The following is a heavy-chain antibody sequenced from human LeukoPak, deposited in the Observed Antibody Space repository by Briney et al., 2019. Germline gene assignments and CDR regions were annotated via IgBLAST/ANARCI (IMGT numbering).Heavy chain of an antibody. CDR2: IYPGDSDT. V-gene: IGHV5-51*01. CDR1: GYSFISYW. J-gene: IGHJ3*02. Sequence: KAGESLKISCKGSGYSFISYWIGWVRQMPGKGLEWMGIIYPGDSDTRYSPSFQGQVTISADKSISTAYLQWSSLKASDTAMYYCARPDQLLGRYDAFDIWGQGTMVTVSS. D-gene: IGHD2-2*01. CDR3: ARPDQLLGRYDAFDI.